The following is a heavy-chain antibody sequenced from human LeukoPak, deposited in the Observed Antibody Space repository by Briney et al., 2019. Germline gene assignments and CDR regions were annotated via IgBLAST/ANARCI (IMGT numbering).Heavy chain of an antibody. CDR3: VRGSGGDGYSYWGDY. Sequence: GGSLRLSCAASGFTLNHYGMHWVRQAPGRGLEWVAVIWFDGGKIHYPDSVKGRFTISRDNSKNTLYLQMDNLRADDTAVYYCVRGSGGDGYSYWGDYWGRGTLVTVSP. D-gene: IGHD5-24*01. CDR2: IWFDGGKI. J-gene: IGHJ4*02. CDR1: GFTLNHYG. V-gene: IGHV3-33*01.